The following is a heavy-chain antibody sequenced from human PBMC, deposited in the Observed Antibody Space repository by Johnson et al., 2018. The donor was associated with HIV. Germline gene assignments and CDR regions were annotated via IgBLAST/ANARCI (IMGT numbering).Heavy chain of an antibody. CDR2: ISYDGSNK. D-gene: IGHD6-6*01. V-gene: IGHV3-30*04. Sequence: QMQLVESGGGLVQPGGSLRLSCAASGFTSSSYAMSWVRQASGKGLEWVAVISYDGSNKYYADSVKGRFTISRDNSKNTLYLQMNSLRAEDTAVYYCATSGLTLGSSSSHAFDIWGQGTMVTVSS. CDR1: GFTSSSYA. J-gene: IGHJ3*02. CDR3: ATSGLTLGSSSSHAFDI.